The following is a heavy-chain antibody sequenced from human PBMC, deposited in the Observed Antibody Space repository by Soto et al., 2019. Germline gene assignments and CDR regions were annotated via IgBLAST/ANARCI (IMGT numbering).Heavy chain of an antibody. CDR3: ARDYSNSGFDY. Sequence: GGSLRLSCAASGFTFSSYSMHWVRQAPGKGLEWVSYITQSGGKIHYADSVKGRFTISRDNAKNSLYLQMNSLRADDTAVYYCARDYSNSGFDYWGQGTPVTVSS. J-gene: IGHJ4*02. D-gene: IGHD4-4*01. CDR2: ITQSGGKI. V-gene: IGHV3-48*04. CDR1: GFTFSSYS.